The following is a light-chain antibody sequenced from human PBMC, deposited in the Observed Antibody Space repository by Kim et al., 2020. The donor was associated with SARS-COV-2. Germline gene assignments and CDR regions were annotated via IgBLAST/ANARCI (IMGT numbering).Light chain of an antibody. Sequence: ITISCAGPSIDMCGYNYVSWYQQQHPGQAPKLMIYDVSNRPSGVSTRFSGSKSDNAASLTISGLQAEDEADYYCSSYTSSSTPYVFGTGTKVTVL. CDR1: SIDMCGYNY. CDR3: SSYTSSSTPYV. V-gene: IGLV2-14*03. CDR2: DVS. J-gene: IGLJ1*01.